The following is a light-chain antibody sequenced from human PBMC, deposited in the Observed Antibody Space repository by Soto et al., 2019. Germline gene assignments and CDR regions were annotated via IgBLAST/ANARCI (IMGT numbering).Light chain of an antibody. CDR2: WAY. Sequence: DIVMTQSPDSLAVYPGERATINCKSSQSVLYSYNNKNYLAWYQQKPGQPPKLLIYWAYTRESGVPDRLSGGGSGTDFTLSISSLQAEDVAVYYCLQYYSTPLAFGGGTKVEIK. CDR3: LQYYSTPLA. CDR1: QSVLYSYNNKNY. V-gene: IGKV4-1*01. J-gene: IGKJ4*01.